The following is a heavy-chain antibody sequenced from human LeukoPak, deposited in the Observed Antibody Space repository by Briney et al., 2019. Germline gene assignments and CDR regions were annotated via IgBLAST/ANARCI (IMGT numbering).Heavy chain of an antibody. CDR3: ARSPSSGYYVDY. Sequence: ASVKVSCKASRYTFTSYGISWVRQAPGQGLEWMGWISAYNGNTNYAQKLQGRVTMTTDTSTSTAYMELRSLRSDDTAVYYCARSPSSGYYVDYWGQGTLVTVSS. J-gene: IGHJ4*02. D-gene: IGHD3-22*01. CDR2: ISAYNGNT. V-gene: IGHV1-18*01. CDR1: RYTFTSYG.